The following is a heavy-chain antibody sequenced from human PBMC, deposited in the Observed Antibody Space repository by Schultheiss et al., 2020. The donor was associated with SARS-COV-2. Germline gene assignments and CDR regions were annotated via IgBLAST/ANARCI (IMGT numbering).Heavy chain of an antibody. CDR2: IYYSGST. CDR1: GGSISSYY. D-gene: IGHD2-2*02. V-gene: IGHV4-59*08. CDR3: ARGLGYCSSTSCYNWFDP. J-gene: IGHJ5*02. Sequence: SETLSLTCAVSGGSISSYYWTWIRQSPGKGLEYIGYIYYSGSTNYNPSLKSRVTISVDTSKNQFSLKLSSVTAADTAVYYCARGLGYCSSTSCYNWFDPWGQGTLVTVSS.